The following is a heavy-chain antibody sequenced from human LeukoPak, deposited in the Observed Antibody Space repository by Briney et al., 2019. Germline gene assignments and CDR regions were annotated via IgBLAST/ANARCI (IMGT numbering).Heavy chain of an antibody. Sequence: PSETLSLTCTVSGGSISSTTYYWGWIRQPPGKGLEWIGSIYYSGSTYYNPSLKSRVTISVDTSKNQFSLKLSSVTAADTAVYYCARDGDYGGLYFDYWGQGTLVTVSS. D-gene: IGHD4-23*01. CDR3: ARDGDYGGLYFDY. CDR2: IYYSGST. J-gene: IGHJ4*02. CDR1: GGSISSTTYY. V-gene: IGHV4-39*07.